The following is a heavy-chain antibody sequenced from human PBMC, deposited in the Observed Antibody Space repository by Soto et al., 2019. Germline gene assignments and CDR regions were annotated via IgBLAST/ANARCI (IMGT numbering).Heavy chain of an antibody. Sequence: QVQLQESGPGLVKPSETLSLTCTVSGGSVSSGSYYWSWIRQPPGKVLEWIGYIYYSGSTNYNPSLIARVTISVHPSKPQSALKLTSLPSAYTAFYSCARVRYARYCYVHWSDPWGQGTLVTVSS. V-gene: IGHV4-61*01. CDR2: IYYSGST. CDR1: GGSVSSGSYY. J-gene: IGHJ5*02. D-gene: IGHD2-15*01. CDR3: ARVRYARYCYVHWSDP.